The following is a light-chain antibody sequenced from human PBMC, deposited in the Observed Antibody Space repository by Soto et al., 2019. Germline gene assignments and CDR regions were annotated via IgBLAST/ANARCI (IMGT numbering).Light chain of an antibody. CDR1: QGISSW. CDR2: SAS. J-gene: IGKJ5*01. CDR3: QQSYTAPIT. Sequence: DIQMTQSPSSVSASVGDRVTITCRASQGISSWLAWYQQKPGKAPKLLIYSASSLQSGVPSRFSGGGSGTVFTLTISSLQPEDSSAYYCQQSYTAPITFGQGTRLEIK. V-gene: IGKV1-12*01.